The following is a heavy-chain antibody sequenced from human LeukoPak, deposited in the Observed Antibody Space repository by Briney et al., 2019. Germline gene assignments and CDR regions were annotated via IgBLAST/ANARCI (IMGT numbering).Heavy chain of an antibody. Sequence: ASVKVSYKASGYTFTSYAMNWVRQAPGQGLEWMGWNNTNTGNPTYAQGFTGRFVFSLDTSVSTAYLQISSLKAEDTAVYYCAREGSSSWWVYWGQGTLVTVSS. J-gene: IGHJ4*02. D-gene: IGHD6-13*01. CDR2: NNTNTGNP. V-gene: IGHV7-4-1*02. CDR1: GYTFTSYA. CDR3: AREGSSSWWVY.